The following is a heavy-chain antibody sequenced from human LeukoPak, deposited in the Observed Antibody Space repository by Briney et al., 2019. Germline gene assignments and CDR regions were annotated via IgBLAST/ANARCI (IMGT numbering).Heavy chain of an antibody. D-gene: IGHD2-2*02. CDR1: GFTFSSYA. Sequence: GGSLRLSCAASGFTFSSYAMSWVRQAPGKGLEWVSAISGSGGSTYYADSVKGRFTISRDNSKNTLYLQMNSLRAEDTAVYYCAKCLGPSSTSCYISYWGQGTLVTVSS. CDR3: AKCLGPSSTSCYISY. V-gene: IGHV3-23*01. J-gene: IGHJ4*02. CDR2: ISGSGGST.